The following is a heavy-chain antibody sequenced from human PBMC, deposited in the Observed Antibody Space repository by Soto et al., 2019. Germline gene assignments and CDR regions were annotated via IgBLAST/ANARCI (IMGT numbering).Heavy chain of an antibody. V-gene: IGHV3-15*01. D-gene: IGHD2-15*01. J-gene: IGHJ4*02. CDR1: GFTFTKAW. Sequence: GGSLRLSCAASGFTFTKAWMSWVRQAPGKGLESVGRIKSKTDGGTTDYAAPVKGRFTISRDDSKNTLYLQMNSLKTEDTAVYYCTTGGPGYCSGGSCYAIDYWGQGTLVTVSS. CDR2: IKSKTDGGTT. CDR3: TTGGPGYCSGGSCYAIDY.